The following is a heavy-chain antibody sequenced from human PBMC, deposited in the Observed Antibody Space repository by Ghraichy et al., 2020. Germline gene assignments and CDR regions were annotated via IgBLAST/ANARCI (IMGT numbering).Heavy chain of an antibody. CDR1: GGSISSYY. D-gene: IGHD2-15*01. CDR2: IYYSGST. J-gene: IGHJ5*02. Sequence: SETLSLTCTVPGGSISSYYWSWIRQPPGKGLEWIGYIYYSGSTNYNPSLKSRVTISVDTSKNQFSLKLSSVTAADTAVYYCARDGTQVVAATPGWFDPWGQGTLVTVSS. CDR3: ARDGTQVVAATPGWFDP. V-gene: IGHV4-59*01.